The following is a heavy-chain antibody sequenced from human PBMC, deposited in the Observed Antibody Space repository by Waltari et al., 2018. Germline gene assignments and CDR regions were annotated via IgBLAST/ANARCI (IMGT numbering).Heavy chain of an antibody. V-gene: IGHV3-9*01. J-gene: IGHJ3*02. D-gene: IGHD3-22*01. CDR3: LKKNDEVFDRNGLVYDAFDM. Sequence: EVQLVESGGGLVQPGRSLRLSCVGSGFTFDDYAMHWVRQPPGKGLEWVSGINYNSASIGYGESVTGRFIISRDNARNSLYLQMNSLTTEDTALYYCLKKNDEVFDRNGLVYDAFDMWGQGTMVTVSP. CDR2: INYNSASI. CDR1: GFTFDDYA.